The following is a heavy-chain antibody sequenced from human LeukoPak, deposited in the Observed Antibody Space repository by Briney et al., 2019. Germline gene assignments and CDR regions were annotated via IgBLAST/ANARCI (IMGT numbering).Heavy chain of an antibody. V-gene: IGHV4-59*12. CDR3: ARERATLYSSSVYDSSGYDWFDP. Sequence: SETLSLTCTVSGGSISSYYWSWIRQPPGKGLEWIGYIYYSGSTNYNPSLKSRVTISVDTSKNQFSLKLSSVTAADTAVYYCARERATLYSSSVYDSSGYDWFDPWGQGTLVTVSS. J-gene: IGHJ5*02. D-gene: IGHD3-22*01. CDR1: GGSISSYY. CDR2: IYYSGST.